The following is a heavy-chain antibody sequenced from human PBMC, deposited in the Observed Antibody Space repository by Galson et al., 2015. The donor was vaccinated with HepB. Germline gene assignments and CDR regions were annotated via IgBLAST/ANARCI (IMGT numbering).Heavy chain of an antibody. D-gene: IGHD2-2*02. CDR1: GYTFTSYS. V-gene: IGHV1-24*01. CDR2: FDPEDGET. Sequence: SVKVSCKASGYTFTSYSMHWVRQAPGQGLEWMGGFDPEDGETIYAQKFQGRVTMTEDTSTDTAYMELSSLRSEDTAVYYCASNSQTYTTSPSWYFDLWGRGTLVTVSS. J-gene: IGHJ2*01. CDR3: ASNSQTYTTSPSWYFDL.